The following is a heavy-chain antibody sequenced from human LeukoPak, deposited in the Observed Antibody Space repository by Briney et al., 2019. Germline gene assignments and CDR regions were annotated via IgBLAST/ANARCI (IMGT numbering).Heavy chain of an antibody. CDR1: GFTVSSNY. CDR2: IYSGGST. D-gene: IGHD4-17*01. J-gene: IGHJ4*02. CDR3: ARDFLLGYGDYRAFDY. V-gene: IGHV3-66*01. Sequence: PGGSLRLSCAASGFTVSSNYMSWVRQAPGKGLEWVSVIYSGGSTYYADSVKGRFTISRDNSKNTLYLQMNSLRAEDTAVYYCARDFLLGYGDYRAFDYWGQGTLVTVSS.